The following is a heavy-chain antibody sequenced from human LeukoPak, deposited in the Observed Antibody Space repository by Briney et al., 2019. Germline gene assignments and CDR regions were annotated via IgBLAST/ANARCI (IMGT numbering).Heavy chain of an antibody. V-gene: IGHV3-21*01. Sequence: PGGSLRLSCAASGFTFSSYSMNWVRQAPGKGLEWVSSISSSSSYIYYADSVKGRFTISRDNAKNSLYLQMNSLRAEDTVVYYCAREGERQQLVRTTDYWGQGTLVTVSS. CDR1: GFTFSSYS. J-gene: IGHJ4*02. CDR2: ISSSSSYI. D-gene: IGHD6-13*01. CDR3: AREGERQQLVRTTDY.